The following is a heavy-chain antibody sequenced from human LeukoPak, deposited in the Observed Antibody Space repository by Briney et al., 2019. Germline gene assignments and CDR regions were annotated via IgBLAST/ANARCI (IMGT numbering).Heavy chain of an antibody. CDR2: TSYDGFHK. V-gene: IGHV3-30-3*01. Sequence: PGGSLRLSCAASGFTFNTYSLHWVRQAPGKGLEWVAGTSYDGFHKYYADSVKGPFTISRVNSKNTLYLQMSSLRTEDTAVYYCARLRSPYVWGSYRYIEGAFDLWSQGTMVIVSS. CDR3: ARLRSPYVWGSYRYIEGAFDL. CDR1: GFTFNTYS. J-gene: IGHJ3*01. D-gene: IGHD3-16*02.